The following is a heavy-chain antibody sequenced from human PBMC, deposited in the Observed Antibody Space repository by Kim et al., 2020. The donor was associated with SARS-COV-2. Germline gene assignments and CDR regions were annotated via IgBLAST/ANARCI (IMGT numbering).Heavy chain of an antibody. CDR2: INPSGGST. J-gene: IGHJ6*02. CDR1: GYTFTSYY. V-gene: IGHV1-46*03. CDR3: ARAGALGYCSSTSCPTLAPYSSSWRTYYYYGMDV. D-gene: IGHD2-2*01. Sequence: ASVKVSCKASGYTFTSYYMHWVRQAPGQGLEWMGIINPSGGSTSYAQKFQGRVTMTRDTSTSTVYMELSSLRSEDTAVYYCARAGALGYCSSTSCPTLAPYSSSWRTYYYYGMDVWGQGTTVTVSS.